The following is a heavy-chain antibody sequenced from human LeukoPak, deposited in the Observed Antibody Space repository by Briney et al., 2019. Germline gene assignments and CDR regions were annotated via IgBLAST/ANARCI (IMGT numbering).Heavy chain of an antibody. V-gene: IGHV3-30-3*01. CDR3: ARTNFYGEND. CDR1: GFTFSSYA. CDR2: ISYDGSNK. Sequence: GGSLRLSCAASGFTFSSYAMHWVRQAPGKGLEWVAVISYDGSNKYYADSVKGRFTISRDNSKNTLYLQMSSLRAEDTAVYYCARTNFYGENDWGQGTLVTVSS. D-gene: IGHD4-17*01. J-gene: IGHJ4*02.